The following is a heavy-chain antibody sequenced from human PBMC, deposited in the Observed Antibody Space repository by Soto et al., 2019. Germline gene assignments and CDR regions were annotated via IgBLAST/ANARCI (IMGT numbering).Heavy chain of an antibody. V-gene: IGHV3-23*01. D-gene: IGHD3-9*01. CDR2: IGGSGGTT. CDR1: GFIFSSYA. Sequence: GGSLRLSCAASGFIFSSYAMSWVRQAPGKGLEWVSAIGGSGGTTYYADSVKGRFTISRDNSKNTLYLQMNSLRAEDTAIYYCAKDQGSLGDILTGYYRYWGQGTLVTVSS. CDR3: AKDQGSLGDILTGYYRY. J-gene: IGHJ4*02.